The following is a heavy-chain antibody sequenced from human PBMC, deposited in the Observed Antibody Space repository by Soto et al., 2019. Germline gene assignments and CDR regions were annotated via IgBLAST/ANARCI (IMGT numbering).Heavy chain of an antibody. D-gene: IGHD3-10*01. CDR3: VKDPDYYGSGKDAFDI. Sequence: GGSLRLSCSASGFTFSSYAMHWVRQAPGKGLEYVSAISSNGGSTYYADSVKGRFTISRDNSKNTLYLQMSSLRAEDTAVYYCVKDPDYYGSGKDAFDIWGQGTMVTVSS. CDR2: ISSNGGST. V-gene: IGHV3-64D*06. J-gene: IGHJ3*02. CDR1: GFTFSSYA.